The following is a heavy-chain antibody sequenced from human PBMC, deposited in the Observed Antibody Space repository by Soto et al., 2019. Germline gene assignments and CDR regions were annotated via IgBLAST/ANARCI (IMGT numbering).Heavy chain of an antibody. V-gene: IGHV1-18*01. CDR3: GGLVGALGQWFDP. D-gene: IGHD1-26*01. Sequence: QVQLVQSGAEVKKPGASVKVSCKASGYNFNSYTISWVRQAPGQGLEWMGRISAYNGNTNYAQKLQGRVTMTTDTTTSTPYLALRSLRYDDKTVYHCGGLVGALGQWFDPWGQGTLVSVSS. CDR1: GYNFNSYT. CDR2: ISAYNGNT. J-gene: IGHJ5*02.